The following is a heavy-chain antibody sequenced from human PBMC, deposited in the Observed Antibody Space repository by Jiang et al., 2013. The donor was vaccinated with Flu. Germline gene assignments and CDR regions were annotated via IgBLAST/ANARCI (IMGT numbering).Heavy chain of an antibody. CDR2: IYPGDSDT. Sequence: GYRFSNHWIDWVRQMPGKGPEWMGVIYPGDSDTRYSPSFQGQIIISADKSISTAYLQWSSLKASDTAIYYCARRWLSGYYSDHWGQGTLVTVSS. CDR1: GYRFSNHW. V-gene: IGHV5-51*01. CDR3: ARRWLSGYYSDH. D-gene: IGHD3-22*01. J-gene: IGHJ4*02.